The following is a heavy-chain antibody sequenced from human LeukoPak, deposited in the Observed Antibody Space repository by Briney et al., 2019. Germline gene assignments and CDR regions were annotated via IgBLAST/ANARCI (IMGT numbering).Heavy chain of an antibody. D-gene: IGHD1-1*01. Sequence: SETLSLTCSVSNGSISRYYWNWIRQSPGKGLEWIGFVYSSGTTSFNPSLESRVTISLDTSRSQFSLKLRSVTTADTAVYYCAKDGKRYGHDSYYSDYWGQGTLVTVSS. CDR2: VYSSGTT. J-gene: IGHJ4*02. CDR3: AKDGKRYGHDSYYSDY. V-gene: IGHV4-59*13. CDR1: NGSISRYY.